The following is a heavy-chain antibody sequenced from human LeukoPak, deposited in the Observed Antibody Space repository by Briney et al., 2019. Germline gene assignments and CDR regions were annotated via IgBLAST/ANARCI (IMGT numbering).Heavy chain of an antibody. V-gene: IGHV4-59*01. CDR1: GGSISSYY. Sequence: SETLSLTCTVSGGSISSYYWSWVRQPPGKGLEWIGYIYYSGSTNYHPSLKSRVTMSVDTSKNQFSLKLSSVTAADTAVYYCVRGGIVGTTARIPLFDYWGQGTLVTVSS. CDR2: IYYSGST. CDR3: VRGGIVGTTARIPLFDY. D-gene: IGHD1-26*01. J-gene: IGHJ4*02.